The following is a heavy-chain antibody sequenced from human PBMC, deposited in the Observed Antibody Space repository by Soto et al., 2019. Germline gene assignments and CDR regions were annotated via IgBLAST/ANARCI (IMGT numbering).Heavy chain of an antibody. CDR1: GGSFSGYY. D-gene: IGHD5-18*01. CDR3: ARGRGIGSWIPRNNYGMDV. CDR2: INHSGST. J-gene: IGHJ6*02. Sequence: SETLSLTCAAYGGSFSGYYWSWIRQPPGKGLEWIGEINHSGSTNYNPSLKSRVTISVDTSKNQFSLKLSSVTAADTAVYYCARGRGIGSWIPRNNYGMDVWGQGTTVTV. V-gene: IGHV4-34*01.